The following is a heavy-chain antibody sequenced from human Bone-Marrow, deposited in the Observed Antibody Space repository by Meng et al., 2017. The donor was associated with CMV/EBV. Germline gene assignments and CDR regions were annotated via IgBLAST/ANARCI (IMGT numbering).Heavy chain of an antibody. CDR1: GFTFTNHW. J-gene: IGHJ6*02. V-gene: IGHV3-7*01. D-gene: IGHD2-15*01. CDR2: IMEDGSQK. Sequence: GGSLRLSCAASGFTFTNHWMTWVRQAPGKGLEWVADIMEDGSQKYYVDSVKGRFTISRDNAKNSLHLHMNSLRAEDTAVYYCARWSLVVAATLNDVTTDYGMDVWGQGTTVTVSS. CDR3: ARWSLVVAATLNDVTTDYGMDV.